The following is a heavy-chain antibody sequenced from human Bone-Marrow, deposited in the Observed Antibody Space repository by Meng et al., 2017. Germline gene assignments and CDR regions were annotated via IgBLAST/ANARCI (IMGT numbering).Heavy chain of an antibody. CDR1: GFTFSAFT. D-gene: IGHD3-22*01. J-gene: IGHJ4*02. Sequence: GESLKISCAASGFTFSAFTMNWVRQAPGQGLEWVSGLSFSGRDTYYADSVKGRFTISRDNSKNTLYLQMNSLRAEDAATYFCAKDHSSGYQPYYFDAWGQGVLVTVPS. V-gene: IGHV3-23*01. CDR2: LSFSGRDT. CDR3: AKDHSSGYQPYYFDA.